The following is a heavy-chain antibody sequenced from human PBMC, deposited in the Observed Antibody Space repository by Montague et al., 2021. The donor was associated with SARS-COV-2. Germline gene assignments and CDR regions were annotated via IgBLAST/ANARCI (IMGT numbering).Heavy chain of an antibody. CDR3: GRVILSATSNPLDC. J-gene: IGHJ4*02. Sequence: SETLSTCTVSGGSISSYHHYWGWIRQPPGKGLEWIGAMYYSGSTWLNPSLKSRVTISVDTSKNQLSLNLRSVTAADTAVYFCGRVILSATSNPLDCWGPGTLVTVSS. CDR1: GGSISSYHHY. V-gene: IGHV4-39*07. CDR2: MYYSGST. D-gene: IGHD2-15*01.